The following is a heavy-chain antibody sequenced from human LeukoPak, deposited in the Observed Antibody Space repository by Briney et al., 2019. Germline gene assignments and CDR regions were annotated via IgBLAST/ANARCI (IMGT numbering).Heavy chain of an antibody. CDR3: ARHYYDRSDCYSFDY. CDR2: IYSTGST. V-gene: IGHV4-59*08. D-gene: IGHD2-21*01. CDR1: GGSISGYY. J-gene: IGHJ4*02. Sequence: LETLSLTCTVSGGSISGYYWSWIRQPPGKGLEWIGYIYSTGSTNYNPSLWSRVTISLDTSENQFSLKLSSVTAADTAVYYCARHYYDRSDCYSFDYWGQGTLVTVSS.